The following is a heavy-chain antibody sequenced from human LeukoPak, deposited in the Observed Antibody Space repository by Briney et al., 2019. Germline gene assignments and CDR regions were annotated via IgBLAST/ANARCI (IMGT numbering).Heavy chain of an antibody. D-gene: IGHD1-1*01. CDR1: GFAFSSYW. Sequence: GGSLRPSCAASGFAFSSYWMHWVRQPPGKGLLWFSRITSDGSITRYADSVKGRFTISRDNAKNTLYLQMNSLRAEDTAVYYCATDKGAAPEERADYWGQGTLVTVSS. CDR3: ATDKGAAPEERADY. J-gene: IGHJ4*02. CDR2: ITSDGSIT. V-gene: IGHV3-74*01.